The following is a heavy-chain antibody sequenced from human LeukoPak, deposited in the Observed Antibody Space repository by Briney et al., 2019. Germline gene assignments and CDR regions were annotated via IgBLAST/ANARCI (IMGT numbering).Heavy chain of an antibody. J-gene: IGHJ5*02. CDR2: IKQDGTEK. CDR3: AKDGYSGYGLFDP. V-gene: IGHV3-7*03. D-gene: IGHD5-12*01. Sequence: SGESLRLSCAASGFTFTTYWMSWVRQAPGKGLEWVANIKQDGTEKYYVDSVKGRFTISRDNAKNSLYLQMNSLRAEDTALYYCAKDGYSGYGLFDPWGQGTLVTVSS. CDR1: GFTFTTYW.